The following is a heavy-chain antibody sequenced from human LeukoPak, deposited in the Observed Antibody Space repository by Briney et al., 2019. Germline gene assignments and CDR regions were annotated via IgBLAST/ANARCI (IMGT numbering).Heavy chain of an antibody. CDR2: ISAYNGIT. V-gene: IGHV1-18*01. CDR3: ARLDIVVVPAAMRDSYYYYYGMDV. Sequence: ASVKVSCKASGYTFTSYGISWVRQAPGQGLEWMGWISAYNGITNYAQKLQGRVTMTTDTSTSTAYMELRSLRSDDTAVYYCARLDIVVVPAAMRDSYYYYYGMDVWGQGTTVTVSS. CDR1: GYTFTSYG. D-gene: IGHD2-2*03. J-gene: IGHJ6*02.